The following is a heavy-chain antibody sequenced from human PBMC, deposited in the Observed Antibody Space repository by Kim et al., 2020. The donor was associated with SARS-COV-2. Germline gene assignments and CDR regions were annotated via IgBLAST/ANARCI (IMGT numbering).Heavy chain of an antibody. D-gene: IGHD6-13*01. CDR2: IGRNGDSS. CDR1: GFTFGDYA. CDR3: ASNSEILDYY. V-gene: IGHV3-48*03. J-gene: IGHJ6*01. Sequence: GGSLRLSCTASGFTFGDYAMNWVRQAPGKGLEWVSFIGRNGDSSYSADAARGQVTITRDNDKNSLTLHMNILRPENSAVYYCASNSEILDYY.